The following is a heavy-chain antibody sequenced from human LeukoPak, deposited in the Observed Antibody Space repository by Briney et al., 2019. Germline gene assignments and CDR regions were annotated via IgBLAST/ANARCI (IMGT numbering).Heavy chain of an antibody. CDR3: ARGCPTSSPIDY. J-gene: IGHJ4*02. CDR2: ISWTSGRI. V-gene: IGHV3-9*01. D-gene: IGHD6-6*01. CDR1: GFSFDDYT. Sequence: GRSLRLSCVASGFSFDDYTMHWVRQAPGKGLEWISGISWTSGRIDYADSVKGRFTISRDNAKNSLYLQMNSLRAEDTAVYYCARGCPTSSPIDYWGQGTLVTVSS.